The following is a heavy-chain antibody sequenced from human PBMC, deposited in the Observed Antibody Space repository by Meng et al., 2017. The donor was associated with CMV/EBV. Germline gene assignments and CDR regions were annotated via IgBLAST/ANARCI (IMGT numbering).Heavy chain of an antibody. CDR2: IYYSGST. J-gene: IGHJ3*02. CDR1: GGPISSSSYY. CDR3: AISERAYYDILTGYYNVAFDI. V-gene: IGHV4-39*07. D-gene: IGHD3-9*01. Sequence: GSLRLSCTVSGGPISSSSYYWGWIRQPPGKGLEWIGSIYYSGSTYYNPSLKSRVTISVDTSKNQFSLKLSSVTAADTAVYYCAISERAYYDILTGYYNVAFDIWGQGTMVTVSS.